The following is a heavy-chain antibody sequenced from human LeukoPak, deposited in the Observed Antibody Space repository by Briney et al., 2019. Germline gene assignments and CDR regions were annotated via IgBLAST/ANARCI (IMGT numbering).Heavy chain of an antibody. D-gene: IGHD6-13*01. CDR3: ATSSSWYFNYFDY. V-gene: IGHV4-39*07. Sequence: PSETLSLTCTVSGGSISSSSYYWGWIRQPPGKGLEWIGSIYYSGSTYYNPSLKSRVTISVDTSKNQFSLKLSSETAADTAVYYCATSSSWYFNYFDYWGQGTLVTVSS. CDR2: IYYSGST. CDR1: GGSISSSSYY. J-gene: IGHJ4*02.